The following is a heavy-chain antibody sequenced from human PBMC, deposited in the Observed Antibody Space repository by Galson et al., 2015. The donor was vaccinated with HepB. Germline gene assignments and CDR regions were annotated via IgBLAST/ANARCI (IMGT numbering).Heavy chain of an antibody. J-gene: IGHJ4*02. Sequence: SLRLSCAASGFILRSYVMNWVRQAPGKGLEWVASISGSGSDTFYTDSVKGRFTISRDNSKNTLYLQMNSLTAEDAATYYCAKGSRGLGYCSSTSCYDYFDYWGQGALVAVSS. CDR3: AKGSRGLGYCSSTSCYDYFDY. D-gene: IGHD2-2*01. CDR2: ISGSGSDT. CDR1: GFILRSYV. V-gene: IGHV3-23*01.